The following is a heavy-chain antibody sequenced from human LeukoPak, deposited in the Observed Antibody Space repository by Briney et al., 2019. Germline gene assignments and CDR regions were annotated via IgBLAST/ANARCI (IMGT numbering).Heavy chain of an antibody. J-gene: IGHJ6*01. V-gene: IGHV1-2*02. CDR3: ARGYNYYYYGMDV. Sequence: ASVKVSCKASGYTFTGYYMHWVRRAPGQGLEWMGWINPNSGGTNYAQKFQGRVTMTRDTSISTAYMELSRLRSDDTAVYYCARGYNYYYYGMDVWGQGTTVTVSS. D-gene: IGHD5-18*01. CDR2: INPNSGGT. CDR1: GYTFTGYY.